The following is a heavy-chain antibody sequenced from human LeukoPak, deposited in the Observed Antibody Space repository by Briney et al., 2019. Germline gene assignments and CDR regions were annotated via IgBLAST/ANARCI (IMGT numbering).Heavy chain of an antibody. V-gene: IGHV3-23*01. CDR3: VKVIASTVWGAYPTGGGT. J-gene: IGHJ1*01. CDR1: GFTSDNFA. Sequence: GGCLRLSRTASGFTSDNFAVAGVPQAPGRGGEGVSAISGKGAHTYYTDSVRGGFTVSRDNTQNTLYLHMESLRVDDTATYYCVKVIASTVWGAYPTGGGTWGQGLLVSVSS. CDR2: ISGKGAHT. D-gene: IGHD3-16*01.